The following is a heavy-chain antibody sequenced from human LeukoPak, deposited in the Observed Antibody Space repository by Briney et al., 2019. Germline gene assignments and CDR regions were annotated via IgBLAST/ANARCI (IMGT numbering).Heavy chain of an antibody. D-gene: IGHD1-1*01. V-gene: IGHV3-23*01. J-gene: IGHJ4*02. Sequence: GGSLRLSCAASGFTFRTYAMSWVRQAPGNGLEWVSVITGTGGGGNKTYYADSVRGRFSISRDDSKNVLFLQMNDLRVDDTAVYFCATTVTLDFWGQGTRVLVSS. CDR1: GFTFRTYA. CDR3: ATTVTLDF. CDR2: ITGTGGGGNKT.